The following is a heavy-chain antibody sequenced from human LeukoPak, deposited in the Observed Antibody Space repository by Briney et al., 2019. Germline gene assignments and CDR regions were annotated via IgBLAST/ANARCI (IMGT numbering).Heavy chain of an antibody. Sequence: ASVKVSCKASGYTFTGYYMHWVRQAPGQGLEWMGWINPNSGGTNYAQKFQGRVTMTRDTSISTAYMELSRLRSDDTAVYYCARDGSGWYSYFDYWGQETLVTVSS. D-gene: IGHD6-19*01. CDR1: GYTFTGYY. J-gene: IGHJ4*02. CDR3: ARDGSGWYSYFDY. CDR2: INPNSGGT. V-gene: IGHV1-2*02.